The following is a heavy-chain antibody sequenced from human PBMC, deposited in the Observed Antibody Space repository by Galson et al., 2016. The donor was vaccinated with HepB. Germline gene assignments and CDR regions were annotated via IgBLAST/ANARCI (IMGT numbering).Heavy chain of an antibody. CDR1: GFTFSYYW. D-gene: IGHD6-25*01. CDR3: ARDGLGTVAAASALGN. J-gene: IGHJ4*02. V-gene: IGHV3-7*01. Sequence: SLRLSCAASGFTFSYYWMSWVRQAPGKGLEWVANVNQDGGEKYYVDSVRGRFTISRDNAKNSLYLQMNCLRVEDTAVYYCARDGLGTVAAASALGNWGQGTLVTVSS. CDR2: VNQDGGEK.